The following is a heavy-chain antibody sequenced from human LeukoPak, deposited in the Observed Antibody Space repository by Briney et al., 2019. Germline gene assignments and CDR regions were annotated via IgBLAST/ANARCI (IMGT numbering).Heavy chain of an antibody. D-gene: IGHD3-10*01. J-gene: IGHJ4*02. Sequence: GGPLRLSCAASGFTFSSYWMHWVRQAPGKGLVWVSRINSDGSSTSYADSVKGRFTISRDNDKNTLYLQMNSLRAENTAVYYCARETPTRWFGGGPYYFDYWGQGTLVTVSS. CDR1: GFTFSSYW. V-gene: IGHV3-74*01. CDR2: INSDGSST. CDR3: ARETPTRWFGGGPYYFDY.